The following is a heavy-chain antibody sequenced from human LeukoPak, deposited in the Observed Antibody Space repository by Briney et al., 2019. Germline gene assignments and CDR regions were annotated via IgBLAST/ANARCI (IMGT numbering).Heavy chain of an antibody. Sequence: PSQTLSLTCTVSGGSISSGSYYWSWIRQPAGKGLEWIGRIYTSGSTNYNPSLKSRFTISVDTSKNQFSLKLSSVTAAGTAVYYCARVKSPSYYDILTGMGGAFDIWGQGTMVTVSS. CDR2: IYTSGST. D-gene: IGHD3-9*01. CDR3: ARVKSPSYYDILTGMGGAFDI. J-gene: IGHJ3*02. V-gene: IGHV4-61*02. CDR1: GGSISSGSYY.